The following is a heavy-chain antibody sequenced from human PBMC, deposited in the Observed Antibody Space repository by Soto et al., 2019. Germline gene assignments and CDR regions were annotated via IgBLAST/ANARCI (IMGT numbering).Heavy chain of an antibody. J-gene: IGHJ5*02. D-gene: IGHD3-22*01. Sequence: SVKDSRKATRGTLSSYPSSWLRPPPCQGVEWMGGIIPFFGTANYAQKFQGRVTITADKSTSTAYMELSSLRSDDTAVYYCARTYDSRPNWFDPWGQGIMVTVSS. CDR1: RGTLSSYP. V-gene: IGHV1-69*06. CDR3: ARTYDSRPNWFDP. CDR2: IIPFFGTA.